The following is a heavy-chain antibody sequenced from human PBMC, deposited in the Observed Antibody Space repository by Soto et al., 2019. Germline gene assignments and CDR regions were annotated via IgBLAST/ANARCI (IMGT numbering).Heavy chain of an antibody. CDR3: ARSYYDSTGFAVDP. CDR1: GASVSHGY. J-gene: IGHJ5*02. CDR2: IYFGGSF. V-gene: IGHV4-59*02. D-gene: IGHD3-22*01. Sequence: QMQLQASGPGLVKPSETLSLTCNVSGASVSHGYWSWIRQPPGKGLEWIGFIYFGGSFNYNPSLPSPATIXGXTXRNQFSMKLSSVTASDTAVYYCARSYYDSTGFAVDPWGQGTLVTVSS.